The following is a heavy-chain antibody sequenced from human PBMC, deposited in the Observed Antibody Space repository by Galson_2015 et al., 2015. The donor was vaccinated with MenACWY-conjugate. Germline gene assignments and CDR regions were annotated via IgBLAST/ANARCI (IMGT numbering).Heavy chain of an antibody. CDR1: GFTFSTYS. J-gene: IGHJ4*02. V-gene: IGHV3-48*02. CDR2: ISSSSSTI. CDR3: ARVPGYSYGYHDW. D-gene: IGHD5-18*01. Sequence: SLRLSCAASGFTFSTYSMNWVRQAPGKGLEWVSYISSSSSTIYYADSVKGRFTISRDNAKNSLYLHMNTLRDEDTAVYYCARVPGYSYGYHDWWGQGTLVTVSS.